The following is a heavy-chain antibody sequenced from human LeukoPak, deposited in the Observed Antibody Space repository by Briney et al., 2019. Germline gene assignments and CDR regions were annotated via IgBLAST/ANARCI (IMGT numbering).Heavy chain of an antibody. CDR1: GGSFSGYY. V-gene: IGHV3-11*04. CDR3: AREKVDWFDP. CDR2: ISSSGSTI. Sequence: LSLTCAVYGGSFSGYYWSWLRQPPGKGLEWVSYISSSGSTIHYADSVKGRFTISRDNAKNSLYLQMNSLRAEATAVYYSAREKVDWFDPWGQGTLVTVSS. J-gene: IGHJ5*02.